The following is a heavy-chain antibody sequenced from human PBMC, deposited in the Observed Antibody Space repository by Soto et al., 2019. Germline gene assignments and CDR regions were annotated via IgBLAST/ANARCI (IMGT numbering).Heavy chain of an antibody. J-gene: IGHJ4*02. CDR1: GFTFSSYW. Sequence: PGGSLRLSCAASGFTFSSYWMHWVRQAPGKGLVWVSRINSDGSSTSYADSVKGRFTIPRDNAKNTLYLQMNSLRAEDTAVYYCARDNIPYDYVWGSTVDYWGQGTLVTVSS. V-gene: IGHV3-74*01. D-gene: IGHD3-16*01. CDR3: ARDNIPYDYVWGSTVDY. CDR2: INSDGSST.